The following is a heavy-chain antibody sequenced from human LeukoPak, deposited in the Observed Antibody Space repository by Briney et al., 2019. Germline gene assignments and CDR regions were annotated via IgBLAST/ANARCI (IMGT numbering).Heavy chain of an antibody. D-gene: IGHD3-16*01. V-gene: IGHV3-23*01. CDR1: GFTFSNYA. CDR3: GAEWGVFYFDY. CDR2: ISGVGSST. J-gene: IGHJ4*02. Sequence: GGSLRLSCAASGFTFSNYAMSWVRQAPGKGLEWISSISGVGSSTYYVDSVKGRITISRDNSKNTLYLQMNSLRAEDTAVYYCGAEWGVFYFDYWGQGTLVTVSS.